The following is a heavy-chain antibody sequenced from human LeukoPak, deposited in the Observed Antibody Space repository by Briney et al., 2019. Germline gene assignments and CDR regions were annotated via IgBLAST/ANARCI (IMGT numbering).Heavy chain of an antibody. CDR1: GGSVSSSGDY. CDR3: ARILRSEYYFDY. V-gene: IGHV4-39*01. D-gene: IGHD3-16*01. J-gene: IGHJ4*02. CDR2: MFYRGNT. Sequence: KPSETLSLTCTVSGGSVSSSGDYWGWVRQPPGKGLEWIGSMFYRGNTYYNPSLKSRVTISVDTYQVSLKLTSVTAADTAVYYCARILRSEYYFDYWGQGALVIVSS.